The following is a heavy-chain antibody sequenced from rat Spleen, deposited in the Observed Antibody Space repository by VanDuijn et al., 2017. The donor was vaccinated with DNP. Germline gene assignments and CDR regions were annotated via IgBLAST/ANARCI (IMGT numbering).Heavy chain of an antibody. CDR2: IRYDGSRT. J-gene: IGHJ2*01. CDR3: ATHGVGGLDY. V-gene: IGHV5-7*01. Sequence: EVQLVESGGGLVLPGWSLRLSCAASGFTFSDYYMAWVRQAPTKGLEWVAYIRYDGSRTYYRDSVKGRFTISRDNAKNTQYLQMDSLRSEDTATYYCATHGVGGLDYWGQGVMVTVSS. CDR1: GFTFSDYY. D-gene: IGHD4-3*01.